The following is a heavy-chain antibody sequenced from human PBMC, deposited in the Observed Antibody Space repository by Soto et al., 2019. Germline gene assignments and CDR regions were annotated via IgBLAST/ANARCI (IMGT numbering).Heavy chain of an antibody. D-gene: IGHD4-17*01. J-gene: IGHJ5*02. Sequence: EVQLLESGGDLVQPGGSLRLSCAASGFTFSNYGMTWVRQAPGKGLEWVSSIRNTTDDTYYADSVEGRFTISRDNSKNTLYLQMNDLRAEDTAMYYCVKKFDDRRTTFWFDTWGQGTLVTVSS. CDR2: IRNTTDDT. CDR3: VKKFDDRRTTFWFDT. V-gene: IGHV3-23*01. CDR1: GFTFSNYG.